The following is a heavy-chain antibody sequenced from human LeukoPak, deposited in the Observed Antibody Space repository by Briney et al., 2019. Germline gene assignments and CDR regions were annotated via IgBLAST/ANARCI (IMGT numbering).Heavy chain of an antibody. CDR3: AKGPHPIAVAGTGGYIDV. J-gene: IGHJ6*03. D-gene: IGHD6-19*01. V-gene: IGHV3-23*01. CDR1: GFTFSSYA. CDR2: ISGSGGST. Sequence: GGSLRLSCAASGFTFSSYAMSWVRQAPGKGLEWVSAISGSGGSTYYADSVKGRFTIYRDNSKNTLYVQMNSLRAEDTAVYYCAKGPHPIAVAGTGGYIDVWGKGTTVTVSS.